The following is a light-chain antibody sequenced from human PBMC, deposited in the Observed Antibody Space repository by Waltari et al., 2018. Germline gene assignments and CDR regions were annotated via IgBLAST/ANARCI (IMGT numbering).Light chain of an antibody. CDR1: HDVSKC. J-gene: IGKJ5*01. V-gene: IGKV1-33*01. CDR3: QQYESLIA. CDR2: DVS. Sequence: DIQLTQSPSSLSASIGDGVTITCRASHDVSKCLNWYQQKLGEAPKLLIYDVSHLERGVPSRFRGRGSGTDFTLTISSLEPEDVATYYCQQYESLIAFGQGTRL.